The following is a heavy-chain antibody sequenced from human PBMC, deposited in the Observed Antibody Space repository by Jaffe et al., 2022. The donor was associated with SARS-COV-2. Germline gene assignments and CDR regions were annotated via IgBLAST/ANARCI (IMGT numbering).Heavy chain of an antibody. V-gene: IGHV3-30*04. CDR3: ARGRYSYYEILTGSQYFQY. D-gene: IGHD3-9*01. CDR1: GFTFRSYA. J-gene: IGHJ1*01. Sequence: QVQLVESGGGVVQPGRSLRLSCAASGFTFRSYAMHWVRQAPGKGLEWVAVISYDGSNKYYADSVKGRFTISRDNSKNTLYLQMNSLRAEDTAVYYCARGRYSYYEILTGSQYFQYWGQGTLVTVSS. CDR2: ISYDGSNK.